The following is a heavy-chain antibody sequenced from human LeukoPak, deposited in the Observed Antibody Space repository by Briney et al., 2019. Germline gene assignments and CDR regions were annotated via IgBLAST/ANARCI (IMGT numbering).Heavy chain of an antibody. J-gene: IGHJ4*02. CDR3: ARGWARWTVTTPFDY. Sequence: GGSLRLSCAASGFTFSSYSMNWVRQAPGKGLEWVSSISSSSSYKYYPASPEGRFTISRANAKNSLYLQMNSLRAEETAVYYCARGWARWTVTTPFDYWGQGTLVTVSS. CDR1: GFTFSSYS. V-gene: IGHV3-21*01. CDR2: ISSSSSYK. D-gene: IGHD4-17*01.